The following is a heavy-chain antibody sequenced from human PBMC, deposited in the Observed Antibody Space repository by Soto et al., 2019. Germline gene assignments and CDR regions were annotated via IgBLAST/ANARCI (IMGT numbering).Heavy chain of an antibody. CDR1: GGSISSYY. J-gene: IGHJ6*03. V-gene: IGHV4-59*08. CDR3: ASSSEVVVVADPYYYYYYMDV. Sequence: SETLSLTCTVSGGSISSYYWSWIRQPPGKGLEWIGYIYYSGSTNYNPSLKSRGTISVDTSKNQFSLKLSSVTAADTSVYYCASSSEVVVVADPYYYYYYMDVWGKGTTVTVSS. CDR2: IYYSGST. D-gene: IGHD2-15*01.